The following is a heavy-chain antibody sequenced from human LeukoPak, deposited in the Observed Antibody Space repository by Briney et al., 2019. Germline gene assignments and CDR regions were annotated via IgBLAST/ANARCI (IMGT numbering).Heavy chain of an antibody. J-gene: IGHJ4*02. CDR3: ASGSDSIGYSGGGILDY. Sequence: PSETLSLTCSVSGGSLITYYWNWIRQPAGKGLEWIGRVYTNGGTNYNPSLKSRLTVSVDTSKNQFSLSLSPVTAADTAVYYCASGSDSIGYSGGGILDYWGQGILVTVSS. CDR1: GGSLITYY. CDR2: VYTNGGT. D-gene: IGHD6-19*01. V-gene: IGHV4-4*07.